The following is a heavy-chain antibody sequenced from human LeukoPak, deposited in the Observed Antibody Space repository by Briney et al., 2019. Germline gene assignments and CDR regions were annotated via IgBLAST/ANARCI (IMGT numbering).Heavy chain of an antibody. CDR1: GFTFSSSS. CDR2: ISSSSSYI. Sequence: GGSLRLSCAASGFTFSSSSMNWVRQAPGKGLEWVSSISSSSSYIYYADSVKGRFTISRDNAKNSLYLQMNSLRAEDTAVYYCARGPITMVRGDPYYFDYWGQGTLVTVSS. CDR3: ARGPITMVRGDPYYFDY. V-gene: IGHV3-21*01. D-gene: IGHD3-10*01. J-gene: IGHJ4*02.